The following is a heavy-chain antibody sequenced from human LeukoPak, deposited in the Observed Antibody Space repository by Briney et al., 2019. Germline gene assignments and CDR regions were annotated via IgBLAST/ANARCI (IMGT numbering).Heavy chain of an antibody. Sequence: GGSLRLSCAASGFIFRKYVMSWVRQAPGKGLEWVAVIWYDGSNKYYADSVKGRFTISRDNSKNTLYLQMNSLRAEDTAVYYCAREVGQWLEYYYYYYGMDVWGQGTTVTVSS. J-gene: IGHJ6*02. CDR2: IWYDGSNK. D-gene: IGHD6-19*01. CDR3: AREVGQWLEYYYYYYGMDV. CDR1: GFIFRKYV. V-gene: IGHV3-33*07.